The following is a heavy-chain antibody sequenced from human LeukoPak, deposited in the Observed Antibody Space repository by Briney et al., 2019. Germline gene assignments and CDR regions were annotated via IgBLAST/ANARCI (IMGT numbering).Heavy chain of an antibody. J-gene: IGHJ1*01. CDR2: IYYSGST. Sequence: ASETLSLTCTVSGGSISSSSYYWGWIRQPPGKGLEGIGSIYYSGSTYYNPSLKSRVTISVDTSKNQFSLKVTSVTAADTAVYYCARVGYASSAIYFQQWGQGTLVSVSS. V-gene: IGHV4-39*07. CDR1: GGSISSSSYY. CDR3: ARVGYASSAIYFQQ. D-gene: IGHD2-8*01.